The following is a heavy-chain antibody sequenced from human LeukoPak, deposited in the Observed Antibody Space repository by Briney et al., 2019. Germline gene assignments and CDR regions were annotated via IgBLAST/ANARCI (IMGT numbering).Heavy chain of an antibody. J-gene: IGHJ1*01. CDR1: GGSISGYY. D-gene: IGHD5-18*01. CDR3: ARDFTRNSYAVAEFFHP. V-gene: IGHV4-4*07. Sequence: SETLSLTCTVSGGSISGYYWNWIRQSAGKGLEWLGRIYANGGTNYNPPLRSRVSMSVDTSKNQFSLKLTSVTAADTAIYYCARDFTRNSYAVAEFFHPWGQGTLVSVSS. CDR2: IYANGGT.